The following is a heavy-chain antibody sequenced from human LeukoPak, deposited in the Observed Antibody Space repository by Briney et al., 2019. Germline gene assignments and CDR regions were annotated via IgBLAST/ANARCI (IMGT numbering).Heavy chain of an antibody. D-gene: IGHD1-26*01. CDR2: INPNSGGT. CDR1: GYTFTGYY. Sequence: ASVKVSCKASGYTFTGYYMHWVRQAPGQGLEWMGWINPNSGGTNYAQKFQGRVTMTRDTSISTAYMELSRLRSDDTAIYYCARGVGQGGSYQGGNFYYYFYMDVWAKGTTVTVSS. V-gene: IGHV1-2*02. J-gene: IGHJ6*03. CDR3: ARGVGQGGSYQGGNFYYYFYMDV.